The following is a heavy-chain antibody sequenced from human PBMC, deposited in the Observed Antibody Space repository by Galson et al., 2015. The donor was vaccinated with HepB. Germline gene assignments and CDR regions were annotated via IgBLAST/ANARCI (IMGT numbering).Heavy chain of an antibody. CDR1: GGTFSSYA. D-gene: IGHD3-16*02. J-gene: IGHJ3*02. CDR2: IIPILGIA. V-gene: IGHV1-69*10. CDR3: ARDRQIWGSYRYFAFDI. Sequence: SVKVSCKASGGTFSSYAISWVRQAPGQGLEWMGGIIPILGIANYAQKFQGRVTITADKSTSTAYMELSSLRSEDTAVYYCARDRQIWGSYRYFAFDIWGQGTMVTVSS.